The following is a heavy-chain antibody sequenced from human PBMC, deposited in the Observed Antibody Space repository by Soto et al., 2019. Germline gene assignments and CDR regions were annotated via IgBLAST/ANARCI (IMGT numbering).Heavy chain of an antibody. D-gene: IGHD4-17*01. Sequence: QVQLVQSGAEVKKPGSSVKVSCKASGGTFSSYTISWVRQAPGQGLEWMGRIIPILGIANYAQKFQGRVTITADKSTNTAKMELSRLRSEDRAVYYCSRVDYCGYGGGDDYRGQGTLVTVS. CDR3: SRVDYCGYGGGDDY. CDR2: IIPILGIA. J-gene: IGHJ4*02. CDR1: GGTFSSYT. V-gene: IGHV1-69*02.